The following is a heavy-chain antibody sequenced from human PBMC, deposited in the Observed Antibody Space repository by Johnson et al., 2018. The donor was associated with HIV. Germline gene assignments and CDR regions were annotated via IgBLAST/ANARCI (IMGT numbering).Heavy chain of an antibody. CDR3: VREEGNDILTRGDAFDI. CDR1: GFTFSDYY. V-gene: IGHV3-11*04. CDR2: ISSRGSII. Sequence: QVQLVESGGGLVQPGGSLRLSCAASGFTFSDYYMSWIRQAPGKGLEWVSDISSRGSIIYYVASVKGRFTISRDNAKNSLYLQMNSLRAEDTAVYYCVREEGNDILTRGDAFDIWGQGTLVTVSS. J-gene: IGHJ3*02. D-gene: IGHD3-9*01.